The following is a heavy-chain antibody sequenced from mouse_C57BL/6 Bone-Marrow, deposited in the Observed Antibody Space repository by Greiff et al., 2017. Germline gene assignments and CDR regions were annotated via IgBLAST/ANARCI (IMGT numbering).Heavy chain of an antibody. Sequence: VKLVESGAELARPGASVKLSCKASGYTFTSYGISWVKQRTGQGLEWIGEIYPRSGNTYYNEKFKGKATLTADKSSSTAYMELRSLTSEDSAVYFCARRGLRDYWGQGTTLTVSS. D-gene: IGHD1-1*01. CDR1: GYTFTSYG. V-gene: IGHV1-81*01. CDR2: IYPRSGNT. J-gene: IGHJ2*01. CDR3: ARRGLRDY.